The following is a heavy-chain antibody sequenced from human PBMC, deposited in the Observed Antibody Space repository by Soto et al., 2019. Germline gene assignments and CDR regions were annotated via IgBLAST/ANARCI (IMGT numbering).Heavy chain of an antibody. CDR1: GGSISSSSYY. J-gene: IGHJ3*02. V-gene: IGHV4-39*01. CDR3: ARGYVWGSYHLSDAFDI. Sequence: QLQLQESGPGLVKPSETLSLTCTVSGGSISSSSYYWGWIRQPPGKGLEWIGSIYYSGSTYYNPSLKSRVTISVDTSKNQFSLKLSSVTAADTAVYYCARGYVWGSYHLSDAFDIWGQGTMVTVSS. CDR2: IYYSGST. D-gene: IGHD3-16*02.